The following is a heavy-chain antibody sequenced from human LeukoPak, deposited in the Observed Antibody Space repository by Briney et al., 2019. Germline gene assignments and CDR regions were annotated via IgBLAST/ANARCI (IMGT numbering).Heavy chain of an antibody. D-gene: IGHD3-22*01. Sequence: SETLSLTCTVSGGSISSHSWSWIRQPPGKGLEWIGYIFYSGPTNYSPSLKSRVTISVGTSKNQFSLRLSSVTAADTAVYYCARDYYDSRGDAFDIWGQGTMVTVSS. CDR1: GGSISSHS. V-gene: IGHV4-59*11. CDR3: ARDYYDSRGDAFDI. CDR2: IFYSGPT. J-gene: IGHJ3*02.